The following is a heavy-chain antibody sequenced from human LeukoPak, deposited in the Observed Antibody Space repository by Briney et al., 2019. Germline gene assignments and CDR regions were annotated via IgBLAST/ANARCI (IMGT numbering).Heavy chain of an antibody. J-gene: IGHJ4*02. Sequence: PGGSLRPSCAASGFTFSSYAMSWVRRAPGKGLEWVSAISGSGGSTYYADSVKGRFTISRDNSKNTLYLQMDSLRAEDTAVYYCAKDEYYDSSGYSIFDYWGQGTLVTVSS. CDR3: AKDEYYDSSGYSIFDY. CDR2: ISGSGGST. D-gene: IGHD3-22*01. CDR1: GFTFSSYA. V-gene: IGHV3-23*01.